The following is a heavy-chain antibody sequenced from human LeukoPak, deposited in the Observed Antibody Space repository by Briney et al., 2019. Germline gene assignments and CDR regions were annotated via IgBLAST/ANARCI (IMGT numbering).Heavy chain of an antibody. CDR3: AKPQHYGRGDFDY. D-gene: IGHD3-10*01. J-gene: IGHJ4*02. Sequence: GGSLRLSCTASGFNFDDYAMDWVRQAPGRGLEWVSLISGDGGITYYADFVKGRFTISRDNSKNSLYLQMNSLRTEDTALYYCAKPQHYGRGDFDYWGQGTLVTVSS. CDR2: ISGDGGIT. CDR1: GFNFDDYA. V-gene: IGHV3-43*02.